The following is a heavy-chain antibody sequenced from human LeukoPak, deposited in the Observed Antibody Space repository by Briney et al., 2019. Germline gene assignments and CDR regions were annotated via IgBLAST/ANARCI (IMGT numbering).Heavy chain of an antibody. D-gene: IGHD3-10*01. V-gene: IGHV3-9*01. J-gene: IGHJ4*02. CDR3: VKGPPASSGSYYSFQY. Sequence: GGSLRLSCAASGFKFDEYAMHWVRQPPGKGLQWVSVITSKSVNTGYADSVKGRFTISRDNAKRSPYLQMTGLSAEDTALYYCVKGPPASSGSYYSFQYWGQGALVTVSS. CDR1: GFKFDEYA. CDR2: ITSKSVNT.